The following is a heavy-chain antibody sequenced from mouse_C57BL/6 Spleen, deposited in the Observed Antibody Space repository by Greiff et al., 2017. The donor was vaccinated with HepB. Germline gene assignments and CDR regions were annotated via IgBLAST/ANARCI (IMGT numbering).Heavy chain of an antibody. CDR1: GYAFSSSW. D-gene: IGHD1-1*01. V-gene: IGHV1-82*01. J-gene: IGHJ2*01. CDR3: ARSVFGSISIHY. CDR2: IYPGDGDT. Sequence: VQLQQSGPELVKPGASVKISCKASGYAFSSSWMNGVKQRPGKGLEWIGRIYPGDGDTNYNGKFKGKATLTADKSSSTAYMQLSSLTSEDSAVYFCARSVFGSISIHYWGHGTTLTVSS.